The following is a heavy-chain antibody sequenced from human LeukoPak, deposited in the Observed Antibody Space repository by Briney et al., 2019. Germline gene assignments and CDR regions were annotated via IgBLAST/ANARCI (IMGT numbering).Heavy chain of an antibody. J-gene: IGHJ5*01. V-gene: IGHV3-7*05. CDR2: IKEDGSET. Sequence: GGSLRLSCAASGFXFSTYWISWVRQAPGRGLEWVANIKEDGSETYYMDSVKGRFTISRDNAQNSLYLQMDSLRAEDTAIYYCARYLYDRSSFDFRGQGTLVTVSS. CDR3: ARYLYDRSSFDF. CDR1: GFXFSTYW. D-gene: IGHD3-22*01.